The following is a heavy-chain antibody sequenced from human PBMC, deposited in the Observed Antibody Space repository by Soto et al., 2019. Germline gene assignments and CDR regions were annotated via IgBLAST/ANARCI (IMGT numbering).Heavy chain of an antibody. D-gene: IGHD3-10*01. CDR1: GFTFSSYA. CDR3: ARRWTSGGVMDV. Sequence: EVQLLESGGDLIQPGGPLRLSCAASGFTFSSYAMTWVRQAPGAGLEWVSTISPSGGNRYYADSVKGRFTISRDNSKNTLYLQMNSLRPEDTAVYYCARRWTSGGVMDVWGQGTTVTVAS. CDR2: ISPSGGNR. V-gene: IGHV3-23*01. J-gene: IGHJ6*02.